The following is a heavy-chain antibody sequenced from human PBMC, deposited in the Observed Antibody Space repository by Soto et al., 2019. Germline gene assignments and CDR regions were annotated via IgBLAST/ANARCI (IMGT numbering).Heavy chain of an antibody. V-gene: IGHV3-23*01. D-gene: IGHD6-6*01. Sequence: GGSLRLSCAASGFTFSSYAMSWVRQAPGKGLEWVSAISGSGGSTYYADSVKGRFTISRDNSKNTLYLQMNSLRAEDTAVYYYGAKRARRYYYYGMDVWGQGTTVTVSS. CDR3: GAKRARRYYYYGMDV. CDR2: ISGSGGST. J-gene: IGHJ6*02. CDR1: GFTFSSYA.